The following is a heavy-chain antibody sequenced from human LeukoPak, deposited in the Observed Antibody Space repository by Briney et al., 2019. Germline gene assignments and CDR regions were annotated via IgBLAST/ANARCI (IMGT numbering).Heavy chain of an antibody. J-gene: IGHJ4*02. Sequence: PSETLSLTCAVYGGSFSGYYWSWIRQPPGKGLEWIGEINHSGSTNYNPSLKSRVTISVDTSKNQFSLKLSSVTAADTAVYYCARAPTSVSNPYYFDYWGQGALVTVSS. D-gene: IGHD4-11*01. CDR1: GGSFSGYY. V-gene: IGHV4-34*01. CDR3: ARAPTSVSNPYYFDY. CDR2: INHSGST.